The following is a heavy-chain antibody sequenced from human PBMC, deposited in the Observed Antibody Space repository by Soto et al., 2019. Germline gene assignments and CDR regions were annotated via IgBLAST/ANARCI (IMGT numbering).Heavy chain of an antibody. Sequence: QVQLVQSGAEVKKPGASVKVSCKASGYTFTSYAMHWVRQAPGQRLEWMGWINAGNGNTKYSQKFQGRVTITRDTSARTAYRELSSLRSEDTAVYYCARVSGYCSGGSCTEYYYYYYMDVWGKGTTVTVSS. CDR3: ARVSGYCSGGSCTEYYYYYYMDV. CDR2: INAGNGNT. V-gene: IGHV1-3*01. D-gene: IGHD2-15*01. CDR1: GYTFTSYA. J-gene: IGHJ6*03.